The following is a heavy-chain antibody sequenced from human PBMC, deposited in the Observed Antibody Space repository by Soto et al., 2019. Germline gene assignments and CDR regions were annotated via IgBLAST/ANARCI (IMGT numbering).Heavy chain of an antibody. Sequence: QVQLVQSGAEVKKPGSSVKVSCKASGGTFSSYAISWVRQAPGQGLEWMGGIIPIFGTANYAQKFQGRVTLTADESTSTAYMELSSLRSEDTVVYYCARRNCSSTSCYTSYYYYGMDVWGQGTTVTVSS. D-gene: IGHD2-2*02. CDR2: IIPIFGTA. J-gene: IGHJ6*02. CDR1: GGTFSSYA. V-gene: IGHV1-69*01. CDR3: ARRNCSSTSCYTSYYYYGMDV.